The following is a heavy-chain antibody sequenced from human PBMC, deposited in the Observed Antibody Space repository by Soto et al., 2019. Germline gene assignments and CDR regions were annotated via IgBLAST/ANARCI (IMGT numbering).Heavy chain of an antibody. Sequence: QVQLVQSGAEVRKSGSSVKVSCKAAGGTFSDYALSWVRQAPGQGLEWMGGIIPMFGTTNYAQKFQGRVTITADDSATTVHMELSSLKSVDTAVYYCARGRGIGFSSTWNIYWSYNMHVWGQGTTVTVS. V-gene: IGHV1-69*01. CDR2: IIPMFGTT. CDR1: GGTFSDYA. D-gene: IGHD6-13*01. J-gene: IGHJ6*02. CDR3: ARGRGIGFSSTWNIYWSYNMHV.